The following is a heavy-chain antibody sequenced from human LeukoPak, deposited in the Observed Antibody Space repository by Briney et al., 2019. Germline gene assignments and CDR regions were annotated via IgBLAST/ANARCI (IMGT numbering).Heavy chain of an antibody. CDR1: GFTFSSYG. CDR3: ARGTILDLYYFDY. CDR2: IWYDGSNK. D-gene: IGHD2-8*01. Sequence: GGSLRLSCAASGFTFSSYGMHWVRQAPGKGLEWVAVIWYDGSNKYYADSVKGRFTISRDNSKNTLYLQMNSLRAEDTAVYYCARGTILDLYYFDYWGQGTLVTVSS. J-gene: IGHJ4*02. V-gene: IGHV3-33*01.